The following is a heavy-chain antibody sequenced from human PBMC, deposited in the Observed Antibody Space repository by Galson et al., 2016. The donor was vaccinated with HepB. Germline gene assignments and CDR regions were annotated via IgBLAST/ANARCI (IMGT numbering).Heavy chain of an antibody. V-gene: IGHV3-48*02. CDR3: ARDDYFRLGY. CDR1: GFIFSVYN. D-gene: IGHD3-16*01. J-gene: IGHJ4*02. CDR2: ITSSSDTM. Sequence: SLRLSCAASGFIFSVYNMNWARQAPGKGLEWIAWITSSSDTMYYADSVKGRFTISRDNAKNSLYLDMNSLRDEDTAVYYCARDDYFRLGYWGQGTLVTVSS.